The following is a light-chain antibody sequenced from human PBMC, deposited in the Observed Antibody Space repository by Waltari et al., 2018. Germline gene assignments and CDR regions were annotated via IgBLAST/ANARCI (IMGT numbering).Light chain of an antibody. CDR1: SSDVGCYNL. V-gene: IGLV2-14*03. CDR3: SSYTSISTLV. CDR2: DVN. Sequence: QPALTPPASVSGSPGQSITISCTGTSSDVGCYNLVSWYPQHPGKAPKLMSYDVNNRPSGVSNRFSGSKSGNTASLTISGLQAEDEADYYCSSYTSISTLVFGTGTKVTVL. J-gene: IGLJ1*01.